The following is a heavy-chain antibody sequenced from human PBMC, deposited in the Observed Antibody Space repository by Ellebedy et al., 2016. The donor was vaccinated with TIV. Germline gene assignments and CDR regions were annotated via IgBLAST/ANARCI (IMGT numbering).Heavy chain of an antibody. V-gene: IGHV1-18*01. CDR1: GYSFTSND. Sequence: ASVKVSCXTSGYSFTSNDISWLRQAPGQGPEWMGWISVYNGNTNYAQKFQGRVTLTTDTSTSTVHMELRGLRSDDTAVYYCARDIIGVVGTSSHLDVWGTGTTVTVSA. J-gene: IGHJ6*04. D-gene: IGHD6-19*01. CDR2: ISVYNGNT. CDR3: ARDIIGVVGTSSHLDV.